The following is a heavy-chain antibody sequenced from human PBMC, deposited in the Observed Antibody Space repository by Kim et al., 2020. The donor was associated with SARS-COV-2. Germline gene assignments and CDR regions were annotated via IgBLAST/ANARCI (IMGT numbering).Heavy chain of an antibody. CDR2: IYYSGST. Sequence: SETLSLTCTVSGGSISSGGYYWSWIRQHPGKGLEWIGYIYYSGSTYYNPSLKSRVTISVDTSKNQFSLKLSSVTAADTAVYYCARRRIPSYHAFDIWGQGTMVTVSS. CDR3: ARRRIPSYHAFDI. J-gene: IGHJ3*02. CDR1: GGSISSGGYY. V-gene: IGHV4-31*03. D-gene: IGHD3-16*02.